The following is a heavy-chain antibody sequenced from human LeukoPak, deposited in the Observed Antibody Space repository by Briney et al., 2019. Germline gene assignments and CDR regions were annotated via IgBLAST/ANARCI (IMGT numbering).Heavy chain of an antibody. J-gene: IGHJ4*02. CDR1: GGSISSYY. V-gene: IGHV4-4*07. CDR2: IYTSGST. D-gene: IGHD3-10*01. Sequence: SETLSLTCTVSGGSISSYYWSWIRQPAGKGLEWIGRIYTSGSTNYNPSLKRRVTMSVDTSKNQFSLKLSSVTAADTAVYYCARDPTGAYYYGSGSYLYFDYWGQGTLVTVSS. CDR3: ARDPTGAYYYGSGSYLYFDY.